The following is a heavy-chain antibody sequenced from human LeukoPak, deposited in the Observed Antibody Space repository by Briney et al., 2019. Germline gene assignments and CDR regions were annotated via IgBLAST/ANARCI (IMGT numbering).Heavy chain of an antibody. CDR1: GYTFTNYD. J-gene: IGHJ4*02. CDR3: ARGLRREQQLLRAFDY. CDR2: MNPNSGNT. Sequence: GASVRVPCKASGYTFTNYDINWVRQASGHGVEWMGWMNPNSGNTGSAQKFQGRVTMTSNTSISTAYMELSSLRSEDTAVYYCARGLRREQQLLRAFDYWGQGTPVTVSS. V-gene: IGHV1-8*01. D-gene: IGHD6-13*01.